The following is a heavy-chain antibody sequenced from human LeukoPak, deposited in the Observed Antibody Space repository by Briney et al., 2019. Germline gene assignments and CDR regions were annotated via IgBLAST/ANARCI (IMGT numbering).Heavy chain of an antibody. CDR2: FDPEDGET. CDR3: ATRLTTVTITGYFQH. V-gene: IGHV1-24*01. J-gene: IGHJ1*01. D-gene: IGHD4-11*01. Sequence: ASVKVSRKVSGYTLTELSMHWVRQAPGKGLEWMGGFDPEDGETIYAQKFQGRVTMTEDTSTDTAYMELSSLRSEDTAVYYCATRLTTVTITGYFQHWGQGTLVTVSS. CDR1: GYTLTELS.